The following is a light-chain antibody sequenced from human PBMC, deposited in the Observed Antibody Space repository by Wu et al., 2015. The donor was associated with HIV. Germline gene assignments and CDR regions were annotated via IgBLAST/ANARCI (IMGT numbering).Light chain of an antibody. Sequence: EIVMTQSLATLSVSPGERATLSCRASQSIGSNLAWYQQKPGQAPRLLIYGAFTRATGIPARFSGSGSGTEFTLTISSLQSEDFAVYYCQQYNDWPYNFGQGTKLEIK. V-gene: IGKV3-15*01. CDR2: GAF. CDR1: QSIGSN. J-gene: IGKJ2*01. CDR3: QQYNDWPYN.